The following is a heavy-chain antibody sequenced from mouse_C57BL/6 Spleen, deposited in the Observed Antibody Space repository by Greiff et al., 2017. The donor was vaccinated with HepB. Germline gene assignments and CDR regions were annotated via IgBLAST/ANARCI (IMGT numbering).Heavy chain of an antibody. CDR3: ARRQANWDWFAY. CDR1: GYTFTSYW. V-gene: IGHV1-61*01. D-gene: IGHD4-1*01. CDR2: IYPSDSET. J-gene: IGHJ3*01. Sequence: QVQLQQPRAELVRPGSSVKLSCKASGYTFTSYWMDWVKQRPGQGLEWIGNIYPSDSETHYNQKFKDKATLTVDKSSSTAYMQLSSLTSEDSAVYYCARRQANWDWFAYWGQGTLVTVSA.